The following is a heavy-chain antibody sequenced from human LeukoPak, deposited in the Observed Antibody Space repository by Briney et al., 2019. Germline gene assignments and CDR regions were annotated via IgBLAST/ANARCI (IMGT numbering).Heavy chain of an antibody. V-gene: IGHV1-69*13. D-gene: IGHD3-10*01. CDR3: ARDPSYGSGLRFDY. CDR1: GGTFSSYA. J-gene: IGHJ4*02. CDR2: IIPIFGTA. Sequence: ASVKVSCKASGGTFSSYAISWVRQAPGQGLEWMGGIIPIFGTANYAQKFQGRVTITADESTSTAYMELSSLRSEDTAVYYCARDPSYGSGLRFDYWGQGTLVTVSS.